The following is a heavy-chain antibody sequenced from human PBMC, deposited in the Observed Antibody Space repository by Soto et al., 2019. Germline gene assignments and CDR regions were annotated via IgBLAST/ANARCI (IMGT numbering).Heavy chain of an antibody. CDR2: IDPSNSYT. V-gene: IGHV5-10-1*01. D-gene: IGHD2-15*01. J-gene: IGHJ3*02. CDR3: ARTIVPHYSGLDNALDI. Sequence: RGDSLKISCKGSGYSFTSYWISWVRQMPGKGLEWMGRIDPSNSYTNYSPSFQGHVTISADKSISTAYLQWSSLKASDTAMYYSARTIVPHYSGLDNALDIWGQGTMVTVS. CDR1: GYSFTSYW.